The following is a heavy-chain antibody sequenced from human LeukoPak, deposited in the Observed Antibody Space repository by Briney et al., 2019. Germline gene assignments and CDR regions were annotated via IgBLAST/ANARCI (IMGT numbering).Heavy chain of an antibody. D-gene: IGHD6-13*01. CDR3: ARGGSSWYEGWFDP. V-gene: IGHV4-61*01. Sequence: SETLSLTCTVSGGSINSGTYYWGWIRQPPGKGLEWIGYIYYSGSTNHNPSLKSRVTISVDTSKNQFSLKLSSVTAADTAVYYCARGGSSWYEGWFDPWGQGTLVTVSS. CDR2: IYYSGST. CDR1: GGSINSGTYY. J-gene: IGHJ5*02.